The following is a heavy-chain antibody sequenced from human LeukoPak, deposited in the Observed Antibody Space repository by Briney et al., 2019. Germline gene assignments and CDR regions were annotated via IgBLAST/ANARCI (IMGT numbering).Heavy chain of an antibody. CDR1: GFTFSTYW. CDR3: AREAAVAGIYFDS. V-gene: IGHV3-74*01. J-gene: IGHJ4*02. Sequence: GGSLRLSCVASGFTFSTYWMHWVRQAPVKGLVWVSRISYDGSSTNYADSVKGRFSISRDNAKNTVYLQMNSLRAEDTAVYYCAREAAVAGIYFDSWGQGTLVTVSS. CDR2: ISYDGSST. D-gene: IGHD6-19*01.